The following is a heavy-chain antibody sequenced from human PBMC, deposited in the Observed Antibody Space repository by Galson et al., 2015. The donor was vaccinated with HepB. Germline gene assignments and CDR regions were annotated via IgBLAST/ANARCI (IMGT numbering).Heavy chain of an antibody. CDR1: GFTFSNAW. D-gene: IGHD4-17*01. CDR3: TTRDDYGPGGDY. CDR2: IKSKTDGGTT. Sequence: SLRLSCAASGFTFSNAWMTWVRQAPGKGLEWVGRIKSKTDGGTTDYAAPVKGTFTISSDDSKNTLYLQMNSLKTEDTAVYYCTTRDDYGPGGDYWGQGTLVTVSS. J-gene: IGHJ4*02. V-gene: IGHV3-15*01.